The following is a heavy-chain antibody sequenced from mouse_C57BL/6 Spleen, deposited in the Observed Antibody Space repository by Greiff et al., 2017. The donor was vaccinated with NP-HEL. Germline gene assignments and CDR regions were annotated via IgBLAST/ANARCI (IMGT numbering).Heavy chain of an antibody. V-gene: IGHV1-9*01. CDR2: ILPGSGST. Sequence: QVQLQQPGAELVKPGASVKLSCKASGYTFTSYWMHWVKQRPGQGLEWIGEILPGSGSTNYNEKFKGKATFTADTSSNTAYMQLSSLTTEDSAIYYCATQLGRDEDFDYWGQGTTLTVSS. CDR1: GYTFTSYW. CDR3: ATQLGRDEDFDY. D-gene: IGHD4-1*02. J-gene: IGHJ2*01.